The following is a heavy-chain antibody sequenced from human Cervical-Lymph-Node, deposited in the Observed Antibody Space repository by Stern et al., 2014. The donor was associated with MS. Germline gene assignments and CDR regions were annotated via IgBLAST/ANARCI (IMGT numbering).Heavy chain of an antibody. CDR3: AREWNDYRFDY. J-gene: IGHJ4*02. Sequence: QVQLVQSGAEVKKPGSSVKVSCKASGDTFSSYAISWVRQAPGQGLEWMGGIIPIIGSTNYAQKFQGRVTITADESTSTVYMELSSLRSEDTAVYYCAREWNDYRFDYWGQGSLVTVSS. D-gene: IGHD4-11*01. V-gene: IGHV1-69*01. CDR1: GDTFSSYA. CDR2: IIPIIGST.